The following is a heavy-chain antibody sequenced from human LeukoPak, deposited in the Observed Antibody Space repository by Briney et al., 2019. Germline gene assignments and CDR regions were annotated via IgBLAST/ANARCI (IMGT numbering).Heavy chain of an antibody. CDR2: IGTSSTTI. D-gene: IGHD6-25*01. J-gene: IGHJ6*03. CDR3: ARFAAGGSYYYYMDV. CDR1: GFTFSSYT. V-gene: IGHV3-48*01. Sequence: GGSLRLSCAASGFTFSSYTMNWVRQPPGKGLEWVSNIGTSSTTIYYADSVKGRFTISRDNAENSLYLQMNSLRADDTAVYYCARFAAGGSYYYYMDVWGKGTTVTVSS.